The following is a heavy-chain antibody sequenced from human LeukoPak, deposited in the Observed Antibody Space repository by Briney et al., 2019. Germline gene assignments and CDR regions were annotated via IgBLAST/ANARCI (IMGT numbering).Heavy chain of an antibody. CDR2: IWYDGSNE. J-gene: IGHJ3*01. CDR1: GFTFRNHG. V-gene: IGHV3-33*01. D-gene: IGHD3-3*01. CDR3: ARELTIFINGYDL. Sequence: GGSLRLSCAASGFTFRNHGMHWVRQAPGKGLEWVAVIWYDGSNEYYADSVKGRFTISRDNSKNTLHLQMNSLRADDTAVYYCARELTIFINGYDLWGQGTMVTVSS.